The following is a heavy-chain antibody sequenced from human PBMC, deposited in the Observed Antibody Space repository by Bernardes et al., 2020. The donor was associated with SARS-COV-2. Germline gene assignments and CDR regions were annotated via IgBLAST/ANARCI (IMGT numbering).Heavy chain of an antibody. Sequence: GGSLRLSCAASGFSFDNYAMNWVRQAPGKGLVWVSSIDDHGGSGTTYYTDSVEGRFTISRDNSKTTLFLQMNSLRVDDTAIYYCARGPPLPQYFQHWGQGTLVTVSS. J-gene: IGHJ1*01. V-gene: IGHV3-23*01. D-gene: IGHD3-16*02. CDR2: IDDHGGSGTT. CDR3: ARGPPLPQYFQH. CDR1: GFSFDNYA.